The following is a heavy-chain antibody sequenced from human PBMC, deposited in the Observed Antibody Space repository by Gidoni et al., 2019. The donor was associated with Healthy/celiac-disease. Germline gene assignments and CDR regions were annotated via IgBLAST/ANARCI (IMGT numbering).Heavy chain of an antibody. CDR1: GCSARPCY. V-gene: IGHV4-34*01. CDR2: VNHRGRT. J-gene: IGHJ4*02. Sequence: QVQLPQWGARRFQPSEPPSPTCPVSGCSARPCYWSWIRQPPRKGLAWIGEVNHRGRTNYNPCIKSRVTISVDTSKNQFYMKPSSVTAEDTAVYYCARMFDSSSSFHTSPNDYWGQGTLVTVSS. D-gene: IGHD6-6*01. CDR3: ARMFDSSSSFHTSPNDY.